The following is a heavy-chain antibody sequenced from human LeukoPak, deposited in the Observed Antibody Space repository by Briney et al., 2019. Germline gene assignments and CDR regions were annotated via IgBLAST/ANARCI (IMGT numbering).Heavy chain of an antibody. Sequence: GESLKISCKISGYKLTNNWIGWVRQVPGKGLEWMGLIYPGYSDAKYSPSFQGQVTLSVDASISTAYLQWSSLKASDTAMYYCARSWAMAQNLDSWGQGTLVTVSS. CDR1: GYKLTNNW. V-gene: IGHV5-51*01. D-gene: IGHD5-18*01. J-gene: IGHJ4*02. CDR2: IYPGYSDA. CDR3: ARSWAMAQNLDS.